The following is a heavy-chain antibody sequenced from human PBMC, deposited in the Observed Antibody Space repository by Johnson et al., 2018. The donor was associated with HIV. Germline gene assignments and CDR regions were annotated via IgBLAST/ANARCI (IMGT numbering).Heavy chain of an antibody. CDR3: AKDGGSYGGACDI. Sequence: VQLVQSVGGLVQPGRSLRLSCAASGFTFADYAMHWVRQAPGKGLEWVSCISWNSGSIGYADSVTGRFTISRDNAKNTLYLQMNSLRAEDKAVYYCAKDGGSYGGACDIWGQGTMVTVSS. V-gene: IGHV3-9*01. CDR1: GFTFADYA. CDR2: ISWNSGSI. J-gene: IGHJ3*02. D-gene: IGHD1-26*01.